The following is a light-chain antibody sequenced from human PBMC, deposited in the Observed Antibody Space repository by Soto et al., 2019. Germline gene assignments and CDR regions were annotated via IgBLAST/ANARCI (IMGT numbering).Light chain of an antibody. Sequence: EIVLTQSPGTLSVSPGERANLSCRASQSVSTNVAWFQQKPGQAPRLLIYGASTRATGIPARFSGSGSGTEFTLTINSLQSEDLAVYYCQQSNNWPYTFGQGTKLEVK. CDR3: QQSNNWPYT. V-gene: IGKV3-15*01. CDR2: GAS. CDR1: QSVSTN. J-gene: IGKJ2*01.